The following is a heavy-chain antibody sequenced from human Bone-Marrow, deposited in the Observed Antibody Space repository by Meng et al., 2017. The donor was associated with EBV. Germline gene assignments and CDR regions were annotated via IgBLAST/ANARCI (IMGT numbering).Heavy chain of an antibody. D-gene: IGHD4-17*01. CDR1: GYIFTVYY. V-gene: IGHV1-2*06. CDR2: INPNSGGT. CDR3: ARDDYGDYVVVDY. Sequence: QVQLVQSGAVVKKPGASVKVSCEASGYIFTVYYMHWVRHARGQELEWMGRINPNSGGTNYAQKFQGRVTMTRDTSISTAYMELSRLRSDDTAVYYCARDDYGDYVVVDYWGQGPLVTVAS. J-gene: IGHJ4*02.